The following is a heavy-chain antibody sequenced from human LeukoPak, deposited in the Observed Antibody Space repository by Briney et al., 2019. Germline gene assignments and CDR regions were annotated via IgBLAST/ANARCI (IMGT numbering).Heavy chain of an antibody. J-gene: IGHJ3*02. CDR3: AKTTIGGVTVDLFDI. Sequence: GGSLRLSCAASGFTFSSYAMSWVRQAPRKGLEWVSAISGSGGSTYYADSVKGRFTISRDNSKNTLYLQMNSMRTEDTAVYYCAKTTIGGVTVDLFDIWGQGTMVTVSS. CDR1: GFTFSSYA. D-gene: IGHD3-16*01. V-gene: IGHV3-23*01. CDR2: ISGSGGST.